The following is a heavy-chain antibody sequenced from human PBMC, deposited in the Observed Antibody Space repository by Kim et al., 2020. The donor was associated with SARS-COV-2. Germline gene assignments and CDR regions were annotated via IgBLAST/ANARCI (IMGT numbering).Heavy chain of an antibody. V-gene: IGHV3-30*04. CDR1: GFTFSSYG. J-gene: IGHJ6*01. CDR3: ARDIASSSRGWIYYYYG. CDR2: ISYDGSNK. D-gene: IGHD6-19*01. Sequence: GGSLRLSCAASGFTFSSYGMNWVRQAPGKGLEWVAVISYDGSNKNYVDSVKGRFTISRDNSKNSLYLQMNSLRAEDTAVYYCARDIASSSRGWIYYYYG.